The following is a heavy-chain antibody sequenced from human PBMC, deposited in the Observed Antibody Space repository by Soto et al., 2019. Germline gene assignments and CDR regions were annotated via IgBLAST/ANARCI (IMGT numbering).Heavy chain of an antibody. V-gene: IGHV3-43*01. CDR3: AKETDRYCSSTSCYRPRGMDV. CDR1: GFTIDDFT. D-gene: IGHD2-2*01. Sequence: PGRPPRLSCTAFGFTIDDFTIRWVLQAPGKGRDWLSLISWDGGSTYYADSVKGRFTISRDNSKNSLYLQMNSLRTEDTALYYCAKETDRYCSSTSCYRPRGMDVWGQGTTVTVSS. CDR2: ISWDGGST. J-gene: IGHJ6*02.